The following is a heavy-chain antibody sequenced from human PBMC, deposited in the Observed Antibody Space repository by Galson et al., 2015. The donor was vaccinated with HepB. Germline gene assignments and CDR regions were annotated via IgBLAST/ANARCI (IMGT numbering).Heavy chain of an antibody. CDR2: ISYDGSNK. Sequence: SLRLSCAASGFTFSSYGMHWVRQAPGKGLEWVAVISYDGSNKYYAGSVKGRFTISRDNSKNTLYLQMNSLRAEDTAVYYCAKEPTNDFWSGYYTKYYGMDVWGQGITVTVSS. D-gene: IGHD3-3*01. CDR3: AKEPTNDFWSGYYTKYYGMDV. V-gene: IGHV3-30*18. CDR1: GFTFSSYG. J-gene: IGHJ6*02.